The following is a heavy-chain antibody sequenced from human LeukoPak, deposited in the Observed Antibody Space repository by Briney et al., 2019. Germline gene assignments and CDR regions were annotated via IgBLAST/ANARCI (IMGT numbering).Heavy chain of an antibody. CDR2: IKTDGSST. CDR3: VNGITATSG. D-gene: IGHD1-20*01. Sequence: QTGGSVRLSCVGSGFIFSNFWMHCVRQAPGKGLMWVSAIKTDGSSTSYVDSVKGRFTISRDNAKNTLYLQMNSLRAEDTAIYYCVNGITATSGWGQGTLVTVSS. J-gene: IGHJ4*02. V-gene: IGHV3-74*01. CDR1: GFIFSNFW.